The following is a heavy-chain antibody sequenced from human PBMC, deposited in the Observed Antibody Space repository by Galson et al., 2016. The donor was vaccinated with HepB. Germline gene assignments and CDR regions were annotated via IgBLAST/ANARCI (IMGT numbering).Heavy chain of an antibody. D-gene: IGHD5-18*01. V-gene: IGHV4-39*01. J-gene: IGHJ4*02. Sequence: SETLSLTCNVSGGSISSSSYYWGWIRQPPGKGLEWIANIYYTGNTYYNPSLKSRVTISVDTSKNQFSLRLTSVTAADTAVYHCARHIYSYGYVLDYWDQGILVTVSS. CDR1: GGSISSSSYY. CDR2: IYYTGNT. CDR3: ARHIYSYGYVLDY.